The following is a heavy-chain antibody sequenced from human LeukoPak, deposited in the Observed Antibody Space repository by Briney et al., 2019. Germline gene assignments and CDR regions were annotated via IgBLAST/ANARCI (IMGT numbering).Heavy chain of an antibody. J-gene: IGHJ3*02. D-gene: IGHD5-24*01. CDR2: ISSSSSYI. CDR3: ARGDGYPDAFDI. V-gene: IGHV3-21*04. CDR1: GFTFSSYS. Sequence: GGSLRLSCAASGFTFSSYSMNWVRQAPGKRLEWVSSISSSSSYIYYADSVKGRFTISRDNAKNSLYLQMNSLRAEDTAVYYCARGDGYPDAFDIWGQGTMVTVSS.